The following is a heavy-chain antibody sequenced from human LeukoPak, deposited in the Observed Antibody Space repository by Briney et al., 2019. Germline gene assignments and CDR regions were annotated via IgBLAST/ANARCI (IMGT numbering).Heavy chain of an antibody. CDR2: ISWNSDSI. D-gene: IGHD4-23*01. CDR1: GFTFDDYA. CDR3: AKDQYNYAGPAFDI. J-gene: IGHJ3*02. Sequence: PGRSLRLSCAASGFTFDDYAMHWVRQAPGKGLEWVSGISWNSDSIGYADSVKGRFTISRDNAKNSLHLQMNSLRAEDMALYYCAKDQYNYAGPAFDIWGQGTMVTVSS. V-gene: IGHV3-9*03.